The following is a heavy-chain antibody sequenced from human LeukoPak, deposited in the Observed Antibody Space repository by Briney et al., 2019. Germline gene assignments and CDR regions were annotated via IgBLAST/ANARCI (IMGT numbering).Heavy chain of an antibody. CDR2: ISGSGSST. Sequence: PGGSLRLSCAASGFTFSSYGMSWVRQAPGKGLEWVSSISGSGSSTYYADSVKGRFTISRDNSKNTLYLQMNSLRAEDTAVYYCARDGYYGSGTWYGMDVWGQGTTVTVSS. J-gene: IGHJ6*02. CDR3: ARDGYYGSGTWYGMDV. CDR1: GFTFSSYG. V-gene: IGHV3-23*01. D-gene: IGHD3-10*01.